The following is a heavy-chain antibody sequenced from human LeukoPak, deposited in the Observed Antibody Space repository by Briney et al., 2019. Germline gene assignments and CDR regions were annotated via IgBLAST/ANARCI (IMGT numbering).Heavy chain of an antibody. CDR3: ARVYGDYGGSDY. V-gene: IGHV3-23*01. J-gene: IGHJ4*02. CDR2: ISGSAGST. CDR1: GFTFSDYA. Sequence: GGSLRLSCAASGFTFSDYAMSWVRQAPGKGLEWVSGISGSAGSTYYVDSVKGRFTISRDNSKNTLYLQMSGLRAEDTAIYFCARVYGDYGGSDYWGQGTLVTVSS. D-gene: IGHD4-17*01.